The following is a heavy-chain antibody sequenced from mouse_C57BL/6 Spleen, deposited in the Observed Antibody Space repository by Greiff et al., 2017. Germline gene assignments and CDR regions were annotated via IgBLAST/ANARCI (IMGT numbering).Heavy chain of an antibody. J-gene: IGHJ1*03. CDR1: GYSITSGYY. CDR2: ISYDGSN. V-gene: IGHV3-6*01. CDR3: ARAGYYGYFDV. D-gene: IGHD2-2*01. Sequence: EVHLVESGPGLVKPSQSLSLTCSVTGYSITSGYYWNWIRQFPGNKLEWMGYISYDGSNNYNPSLKNRISITRDTSKNQFFLKLNSVTTEDTATYYCARAGYYGYFDVWGTGTTVTVSS.